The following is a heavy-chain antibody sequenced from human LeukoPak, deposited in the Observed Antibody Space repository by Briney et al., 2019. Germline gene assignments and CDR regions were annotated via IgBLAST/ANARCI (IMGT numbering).Heavy chain of an antibody. CDR3: TTGRSGYSFGY. CDR1: GITLSNAW. V-gene: IGHV3-15*01. D-gene: IGHD5-18*01. J-gene: IGHJ4*02. CDR2: VKSKTDGGTT. Sequence: GGSLRLSCAASGITLSNAWMSWVRQAPGKGLEWVGRVKSKTDGGTTDYAAPVKGRFTISRDDSQNTLYLQMDSLKTEDTAVYFCTTGRSGYSFGYWGQGTLVTVSS.